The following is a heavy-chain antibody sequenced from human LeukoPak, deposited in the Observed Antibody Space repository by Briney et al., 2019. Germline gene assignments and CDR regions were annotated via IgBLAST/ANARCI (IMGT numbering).Heavy chain of an antibody. CDR1: GGSISSYY. J-gene: IGHJ4*02. Sequence: SETLSLTCTVSGGSISSYYWSWIRQPPGKGLGWIGYIYYSGSTNYNPSLKSRVTISVDTSKNQFSLKLSSVTAADTAVYYCARGGWLSSLDYWGQGTLVTVSS. CDR2: IYYSGST. D-gene: IGHD3-16*02. CDR3: ARGGWLSSLDY. V-gene: IGHV4-59*01.